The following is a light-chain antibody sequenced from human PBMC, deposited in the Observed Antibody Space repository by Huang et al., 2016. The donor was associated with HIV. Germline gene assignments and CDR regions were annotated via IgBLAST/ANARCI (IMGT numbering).Light chain of an antibody. V-gene: IGKV3-20*01. J-gene: IGKJ1*01. Sequence: DIALMQSPGTLSLSPGETATLSCRASETVKNNFLAWYQQKPGQAPRLLISGASSRATGSPDRFSGSGSGTDFTLIITRLEPEDLGVYYCQHYGMSPKTFGQGTKVEIK. CDR3: QHYGMSPKT. CDR2: GAS. CDR1: ETVKNNF.